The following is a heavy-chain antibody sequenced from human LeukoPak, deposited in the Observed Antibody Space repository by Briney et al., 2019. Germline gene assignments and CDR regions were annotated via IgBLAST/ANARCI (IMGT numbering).Heavy chain of an antibody. CDR2: ISAFNGNT. Sequence: ASVKGSFKGSGYTFTSYGISWGRQGPGQGLGWVGWISAFNGNTNYAQKLQGRVTMTTDTSTSTAYMELRSLRSDDTAVYYCARVKDNLPGIAVAGTEFDYWGQGTLVTVSS. D-gene: IGHD6-19*01. CDR3: ARVKDNLPGIAVAGTEFDY. CDR1: GYTFTSYG. J-gene: IGHJ4*02. V-gene: IGHV1-18*01.